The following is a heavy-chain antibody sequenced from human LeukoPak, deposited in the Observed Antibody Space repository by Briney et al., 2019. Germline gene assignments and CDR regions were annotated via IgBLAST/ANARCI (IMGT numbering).Heavy chain of an antibody. CDR3: AKGAGGGYSYGPVDY. V-gene: IGHV3-23*01. J-gene: IGHJ4*02. CDR1: GSTFSNYA. D-gene: IGHD5-18*01. CDR2: ISGSGGST. Sequence: PGKSLRLSCAASGSTFSNYAMSWVRQAPGKGLEWVSAISGSGGSTHYADSVKGRFTISRDNSKNTLYLQMNSLRAEDTAVYYCAKGAGGGYSYGPVDYWGQGTLVTVSS.